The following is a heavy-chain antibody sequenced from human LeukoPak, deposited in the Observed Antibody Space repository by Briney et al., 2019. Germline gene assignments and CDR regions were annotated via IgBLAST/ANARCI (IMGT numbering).Heavy chain of an antibody. CDR3: AKVSSSSSG. J-gene: IGHJ4*02. D-gene: IGHD6-13*01. CDR2: ISGSGGST. Sequence: ASVKVSCKASGYTFTSYAMSWVRQAPGKGLEWVSAISGSGGSTYYADSVKGRFTISRDNSKNTLYLQMNSLRAEDTAVYYCAKVSSSSSGWGQGTLVTVSS. CDR1: GYTFTSYA. V-gene: IGHV3-23*01.